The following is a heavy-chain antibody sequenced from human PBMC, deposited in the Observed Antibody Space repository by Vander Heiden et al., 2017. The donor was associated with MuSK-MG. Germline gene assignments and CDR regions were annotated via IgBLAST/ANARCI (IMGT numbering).Heavy chain of an antibody. CDR2: INHSGST. D-gene: IGHD3-10*01. V-gene: IGHV4-34*01. J-gene: IGHJ5*02. CDR3: ARGQSTYYYGSGSYQNWFDP. Sequence: QVQLQQWGAGLLKPSETLSLTCAVYGGSFSGYYWGWIRQPPGKGLEWIGEINHSGSTNYNPSLKSRVTISVDTSKNQFSLKLSSVTAADTAVYYCARGQSTYYYGSGSYQNWFDPWGQGTLVTVSS. CDR1: GGSFSGYY.